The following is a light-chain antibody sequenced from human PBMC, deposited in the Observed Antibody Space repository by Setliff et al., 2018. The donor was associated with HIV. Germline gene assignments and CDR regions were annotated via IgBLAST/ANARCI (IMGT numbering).Light chain of an antibody. CDR3: QVWDPTSDYAV. J-gene: IGLJ2*01. Sequence: SYELTQPPSVSVAPGQTARITCGGNNLGGKSVHWYQQKPGQAPILVIYYDTNRPSGIPERFSGSNSGNTATLTISRVDVGDEADYHCQVWDPTSDYAVFGGGTKVTVL. CDR1: NLGGKS. CDR2: YDT. V-gene: IGLV3-21*04.